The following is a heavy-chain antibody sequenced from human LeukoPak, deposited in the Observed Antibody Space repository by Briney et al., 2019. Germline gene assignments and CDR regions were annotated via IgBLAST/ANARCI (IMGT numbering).Heavy chain of an antibody. V-gene: IGHV1-18*01. J-gene: IGHJ4*02. D-gene: IGHD6-13*01. CDR3: ARGSIAAAKLDY. Sequence: SVKVSCKASGYTVTSCGISWVRHAPRQGLEWMGWVSAYNGNTNYAQQLQGRVTMTTDTSTSTAYMELRSLRSDDTAVYYCARGSIAAAKLDYWGQGTLVTVSS. CDR1: GYTVTSCG. CDR2: VSAYNGNT.